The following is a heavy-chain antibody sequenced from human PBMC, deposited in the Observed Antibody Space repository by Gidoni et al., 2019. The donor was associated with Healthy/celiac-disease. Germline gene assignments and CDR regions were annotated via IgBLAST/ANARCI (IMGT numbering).Heavy chain of an antibody. Sequence: QVQLVQSGAEVKKPGSSVKVSCKAPGGTVRSYASSWVRQAPGRGLEWMGRIIPILGIADYAQKFQGRVTITADKSTGTAYVELSSLRSEETAVYYCARGEGIVVVVAAKPGWFDPWGQGTLVTVSS. CDR2: IIPILGIA. V-gene: IGHV1-69*09. J-gene: IGHJ5*02. CDR3: ARGEGIVVVVAAKPGWFDP. CDR1: GGTVRSYA. D-gene: IGHD2-15*01.